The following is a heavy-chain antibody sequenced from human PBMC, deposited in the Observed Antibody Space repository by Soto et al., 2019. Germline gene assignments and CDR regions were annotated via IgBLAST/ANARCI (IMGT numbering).Heavy chain of an antibody. CDR1: GFTLSSYW. D-gene: IGHD6-13*01. J-gene: IGHJ6*02. Sequence: EVQLVESGGGLVQPGGSLRLSCAASGFTLSSYWMSWVRQAPGKGLEWVANIKQDGSGKYYVDSVKGRFTISRDTAKSSLYLQLNSLRAEDTAVYYCAREYGSSYSPRYYGMDVWGQGTTVTVSS. CDR2: IKQDGSGK. V-gene: IGHV3-7*05. CDR3: AREYGSSYSPRYYGMDV.